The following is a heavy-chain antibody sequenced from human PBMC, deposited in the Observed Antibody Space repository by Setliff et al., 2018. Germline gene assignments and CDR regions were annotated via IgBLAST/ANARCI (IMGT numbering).Heavy chain of an antibody. CDR3: ARARSGDYSDSTGYLDY. CDR2: SGST. D-gene: IGHD3-22*01. J-gene: IGHJ4*02. V-gene: IGHV4-30-2*04. Sequence: SGSTYYNPSLTSRVAISVDTSKNQFSLKLSSVSAADTAVYYCARARSGDYSDSTGYLDYWGQGTLVTVSS.